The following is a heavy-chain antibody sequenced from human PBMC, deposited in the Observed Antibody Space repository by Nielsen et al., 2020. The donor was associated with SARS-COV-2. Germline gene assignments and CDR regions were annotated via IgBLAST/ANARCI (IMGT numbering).Heavy chain of an antibody. D-gene: IGHD1-26*01. V-gene: IGHV3-30-3*01. Sequence: GESLKISCAASGFTFSSYAMHWVRQAPGKGLEWVAVISYDGSNKYYADSVKGRFTISRDNSKNTLYLQMNSLRAEDTAVYYCARDPTLRASYYFDYWGQGTLVTVSS. CDR2: ISYDGSNK. J-gene: IGHJ4*02. CDR3: ARDPTLRASYYFDY. CDR1: GFTFSSYA.